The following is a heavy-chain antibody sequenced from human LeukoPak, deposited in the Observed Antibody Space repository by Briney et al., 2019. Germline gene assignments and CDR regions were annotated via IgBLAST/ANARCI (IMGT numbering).Heavy chain of an antibody. V-gene: IGHV4-59*01. D-gene: IGHD1-1*01. CDR2: MYYSGST. CDR3: AREMHGTNLASQDAFDI. J-gene: IGHJ3*02. CDR1: GGSISTYY. Sequence: KSSETLSLTCTVSGGSISTYYWSWIRQPPGKGLEWIGYMYYSGSTNYNPSLKSRVTISVDTSKNQFSLKLSSVTAADTAVYYCAREMHGTNLASQDAFDIWGQGTLVTVSS.